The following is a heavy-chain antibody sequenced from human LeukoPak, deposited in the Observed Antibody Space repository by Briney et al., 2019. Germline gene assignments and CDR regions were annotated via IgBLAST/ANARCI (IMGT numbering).Heavy chain of an antibody. J-gene: IGHJ4*02. CDR3: ARLLGYCSSTSCYKRGDY. V-gene: IGHV4-38-2*01. CDR1: GYSISSGYY. Sequence: SETLSLTCAVSGYSISSGYYWGWIRQPPGKGLEWFGSIYHSGSTYYNPSLKSRVTISVDTSKNQFSLKLSSVTAADTAVYYCARLLGYCSSTSCYKRGDYWGQGTLVTVSS. D-gene: IGHD2-2*02. CDR2: IYHSGST.